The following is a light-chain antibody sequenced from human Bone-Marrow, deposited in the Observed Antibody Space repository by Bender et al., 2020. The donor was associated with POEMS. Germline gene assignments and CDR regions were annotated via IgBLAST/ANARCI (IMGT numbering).Light chain of an antibody. CDR2: DVT. CDR3: CSYTRSRTWV. V-gene: IGLV2-11*01. Sequence: QSAVTQPRSVSGSPGQSVTISCTGNRFDIGTHDYVSWYQQYPGKAPKLMIYDVTKRPSGVPDRFSGSKSGNTASLTISGLQAEDEADYYCCSYTRSRTWVFGGGTKLTVL. J-gene: IGLJ3*02. CDR1: RFDIGTHDY.